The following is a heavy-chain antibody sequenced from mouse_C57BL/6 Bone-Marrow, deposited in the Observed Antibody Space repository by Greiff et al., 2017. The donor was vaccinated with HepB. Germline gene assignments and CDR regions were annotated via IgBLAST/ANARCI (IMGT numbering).Heavy chain of an antibody. CDR3: ARKFPYYYGSSYDYAMDY. CDR2: IDPSDSYT. J-gene: IGHJ4*01. CDR1: GYTFTSYW. V-gene: IGHV1-69*01. D-gene: IGHD1-1*01. Sequence: VQLQQPGAELVMPGASVKLSCKASGYTFTSYWMHWVKQRPGQGLEWIGEIDPSDSYTNYNQKFKGKSTLTVDKSSSTAYVQLNSLTSEESAVYYCARKFPYYYGSSYDYAMDYWGQGTSVTVSS.